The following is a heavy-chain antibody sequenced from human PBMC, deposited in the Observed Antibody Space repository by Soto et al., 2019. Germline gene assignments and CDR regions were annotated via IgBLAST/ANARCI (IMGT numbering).Heavy chain of an antibody. D-gene: IGHD5-12*01. Sequence: GGSLRLSCAASGFTFRSYAMHWVRQAPGKGLEYVSDISSNGGSTYYANAVKGRFTISRDNSKNTLYLQMGSLRAEDMAVYYCARRGYSGYEIDYWGQGTPVTVSS. J-gene: IGHJ4*02. CDR3: ARRGYSGYEIDY. V-gene: IGHV3-64*01. CDR2: ISSNGGST. CDR1: GFTFRSYA.